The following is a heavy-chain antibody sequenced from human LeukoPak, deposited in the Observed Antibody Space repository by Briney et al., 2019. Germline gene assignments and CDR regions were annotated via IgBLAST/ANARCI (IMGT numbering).Heavy chain of an antibody. CDR3: ARDTYYDFWFTDL. CDR2: IKQDGSEK. J-gene: IGHJ4*02. Sequence: GGSLSLSCAASGFTFSSYWMSWVRQAPGKGLEWVANIKQDGSEKYYVDSVKGRFTISRDNAKNSLYLQMNSLRAEDTAVYYCARDTYYDFWFTDLWGQGTLVTVSS. V-gene: IGHV3-7*01. CDR1: GFTFSSYW. D-gene: IGHD3-3*01.